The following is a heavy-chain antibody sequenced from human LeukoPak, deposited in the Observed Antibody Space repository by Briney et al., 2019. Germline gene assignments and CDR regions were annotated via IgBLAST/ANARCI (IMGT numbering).Heavy chain of an antibody. Sequence: SSETLSLTCTVSGYSISSGYYWGWIRQPPGKGLEWIGSIYHSGSTYYNPSLKSRVTISVDTSKNQFSLKLSSVTAADTAVYYCARDRVYYDSSGYFWHDYWGQGTLVTVSS. CDR1: GYSISSGYY. V-gene: IGHV4-38-2*02. CDR3: ARDRVYYDSSGYFWHDY. J-gene: IGHJ4*02. CDR2: IYHSGST. D-gene: IGHD3-22*01.